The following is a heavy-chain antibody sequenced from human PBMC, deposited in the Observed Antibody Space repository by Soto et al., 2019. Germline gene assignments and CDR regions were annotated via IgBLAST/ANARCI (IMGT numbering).Heavy chain of an antibody. J-gene: IGHJ6*02. V-gene: IGHV3-9*01. D-gene: IGHD5-12*01. CDR2: ISSDGDTI. CDR3: TKGGYDLIYYFGMDV. Sequence: EVQLIESGGGWVQPGTSLRVSCAASGFTFHEYAMHWVRQAPGKGLEWVSGISSDGDTIAYADSVQGRFTVFRDNAKNSLYQQMNSLRAEDTVLYYCTKGGYDLIYYFGMDVWGQGTTVTVSS. CDR1: GFTFHEYA.